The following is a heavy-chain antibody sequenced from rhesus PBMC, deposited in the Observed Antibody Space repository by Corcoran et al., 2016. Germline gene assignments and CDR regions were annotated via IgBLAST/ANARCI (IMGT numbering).Heavy chain of an antibody. J-gene: IGHJ4*01. CDR2: FYGSGGDN. CDR1: GYSISSGEH. Sequence: QVQLQESGPGLVKPSETLSLTCAVSGYSISSGEHWNWIHQPPGKGLEWIGRFYGSGGDNYLNPARKSRVPLSVDTSKNQFSLKLSSVTGADTAVYYCAGGGGLAAGLNYWGQGVLVTVSS. CDR3: AGGGGLAAGLNY. D-gene: IGHD6-13*01. V-gene: IGHV4S14*01.